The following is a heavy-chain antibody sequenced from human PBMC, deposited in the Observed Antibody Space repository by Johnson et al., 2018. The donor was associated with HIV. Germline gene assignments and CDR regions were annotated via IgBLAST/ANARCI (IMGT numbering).Heavy chain of an antibody. D-gene: IGHD3-9*01. V-gene: IGHV3-33*06. CDR2: IWYDGSNK. J-gene: IGHJ3*02. Sequence: QVQLVESGGGVVQPGRSLRLSCAASGFTFSSYAMHCVRQAPGKGLEWVAVIWYDGSNKYYADSVKGRFTISRDNSKNTLYLQMNSLRADDTAVYYCAKDLRVFDWFNAYDAFDIWGQGTMVTVSS. CDR1: GFTFSSYA. CDR3: AKDLRVFDWFNAYDAFDI.